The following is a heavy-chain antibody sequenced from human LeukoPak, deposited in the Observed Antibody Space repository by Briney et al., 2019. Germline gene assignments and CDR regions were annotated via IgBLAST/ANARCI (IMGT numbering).Heavy chain of an antibody. J-gene: IGHJ4*02. V-gene: IGHV4-4*09. D-gene: IGHD3-3*01. CDR2: IHTTGST. CDR1: GGSISSYY. Sequence: SETLSLTCTVSGGSISSYYWSWIRQPPGKGLEWTGYIHTTGSTNYNPSLKSRVTISVDTSKNQFSLKLSSVTAADTAVYYCATLRSGYYPDYWGQGTLVTVSS. CDR3: ATLRSGYYPDY.